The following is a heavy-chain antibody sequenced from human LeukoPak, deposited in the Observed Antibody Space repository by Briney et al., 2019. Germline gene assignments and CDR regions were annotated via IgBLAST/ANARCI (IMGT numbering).Heavy chain of an antibody. Sequence: SQTLSLTCAVSGGSISSGGYSWSWIRQPPGKGLEWIGYIYHSGSTYYNPSLKSRVTISVDTSKNQFSLKLSSVTAADAAVYYCARFTNYAFDPWGQGTLVTVSS. CDR2: IYHSGST. J-gene: IGHJ5*02. V-gene: IGHV4-30-2*01. CDR3: ARFTNYAFDP. D-gene: IGHD4/OR15-4a*01. CDR1: GGSISSGGYS.